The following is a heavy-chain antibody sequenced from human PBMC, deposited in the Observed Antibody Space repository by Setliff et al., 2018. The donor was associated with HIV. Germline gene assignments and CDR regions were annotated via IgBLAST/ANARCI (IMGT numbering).Heavy chain of an antibody. CDR2: FIPVRGST. D-gene: IGHD3-22*01. J-gene: IGHJ2*01. Sequence: SVKVSCKASGARFKNYAINWVRQAPGQGLEWMGGFIPVRGSTRFAQRLQGRLSIIADESTFTVDMELRDLTSEDTAVYYCARDDHYYDMGSIYSDWYFDLWGRGTPVTVSS. CDR3: ARDDHYYDMGSIYSDWYFDL. CDR1: GARFKNYA. V-gene: IGHV1-69*13.